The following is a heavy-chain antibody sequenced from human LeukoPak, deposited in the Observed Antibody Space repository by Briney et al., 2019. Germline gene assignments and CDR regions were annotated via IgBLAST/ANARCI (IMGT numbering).Heavy chain of an antibody. Sequence: ASVKVSCKASGGTFSSYAISWVRQAPGQGLEWMGGIIPIFGTANYAQKFQGRVTITTDESTSTAYMELSSLRSEDTAVYYCARDSHHYGSGSHFDYWGQGSLVTVSS. D-gene: IGHD3-10*01. CDR1: GGTFSSYA. V-gene: IGHV1-69*05. CDR3: ARDSHHYGSGSHFDY. CDR2: IIPIFGTA. J-gene: IGHJ4*02.